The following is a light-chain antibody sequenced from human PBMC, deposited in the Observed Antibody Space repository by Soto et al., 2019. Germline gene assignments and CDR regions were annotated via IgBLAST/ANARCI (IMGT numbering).Light chain of an antibody. V-gene: IGKV3-11*01. Sequence: EFGLTQSPGTLSLSPGERATLSCRASQSVSSYLAWYQQKPGQAPRLLIYDTSNRATGVPARFSGSGSGTDFTLTISSLEPEDCAIYYCQQRQYWPPITFGQGTRLEI. CDR3: QQRQYWPPIT. CDR1: QSVSSY. J-gene: IGKJ5*01. CDR2: DTS.